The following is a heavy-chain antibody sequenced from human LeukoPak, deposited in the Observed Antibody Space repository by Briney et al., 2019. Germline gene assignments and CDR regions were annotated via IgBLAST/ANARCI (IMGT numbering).Heavy chain of an antibody. D-gene: IGHD6-13*01. J-gene: IGHJ4*02. Sequence: GGSLRLSCAASGFTFSSYGMHWVRQAPGKGLEWVAFIRYDGSNKYYADSVKGRFTISRDNSKNTLYLQMNRLRAEDTAVYYCAKDTLLYSSSWPFDYWGQGTLVTVSS. CDR3: AKDTLLYSSSWPFDY. V-gene: IGHV3-30*02. CDR1: GFTFSSYG. CDR2: IRYDGSNK.